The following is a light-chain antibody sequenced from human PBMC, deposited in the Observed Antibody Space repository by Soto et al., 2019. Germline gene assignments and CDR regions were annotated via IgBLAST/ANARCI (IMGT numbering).Light chain of an antibody. J-gene: IGKJ1*01. Sequence: EIVMTQSPATLSVSPGERATLSCGASQSISSNLAWYQQKPGQAPRLLIYGASTRATGIPARFSGSGSGTEFTLTISSLQSEDFAVYYCQHYSNWPPWTFGQGTKVE. CDR3: QHYSNWPPWT. CDR2: GAS. V-gene: IGKV3-15*01. CDR1: QSISSN.